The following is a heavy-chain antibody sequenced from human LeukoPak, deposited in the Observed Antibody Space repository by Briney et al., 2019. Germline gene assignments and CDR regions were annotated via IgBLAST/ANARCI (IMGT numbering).Heavy chain of an antibody. CDR1: GGSISSSSYY. J-gene: IGHJ4*02. V-gene: IGHV4-39*01. CDR2: IYYSGST. CDR3: ARVPGYSSGEFDY. D-gene: IGHD6-19*01. Sequence: SETLSLTCTVSGGSISSSSYYWGWIRQPPGKGLEWIGSIYYSGSTYYNPSLKSRVTISVDTSKNQFSLKLGSVTAADTAVYYCARVPGYSSGEFDYWGQGTLVTVSS.